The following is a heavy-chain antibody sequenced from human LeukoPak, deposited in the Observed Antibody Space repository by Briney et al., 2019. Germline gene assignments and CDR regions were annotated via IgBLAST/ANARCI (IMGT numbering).Heavy chain of an antibody. Sequence: GASVKVSCKASGYTFTGYYMHWVRQAPGQGLEWMGWINPNSGGTKYAQKFQGRVTMTRDTSISTAYMELSRLRSDDTAVYYCARDMVRGVRTAGYWGQGTLVTVSS. J-gene: IGHJ4*02. CDR2: INPNSGGT. CDR3: ARDMVRGVRTAGY. V-gene: IGHV1-2*02. CDR1: GYTFTGYY. D-gene: IGHD3-10*01.